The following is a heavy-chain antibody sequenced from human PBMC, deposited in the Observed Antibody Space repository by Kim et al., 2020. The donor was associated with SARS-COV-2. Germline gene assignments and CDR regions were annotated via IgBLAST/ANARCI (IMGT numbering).Heavy chain of an antibody. V-gene: IGHV1-18*04. CDR3: ARVRYSGYDWGVAGFDY. CDR1: GYTFTSYG. Sequence: ASVKVSCKASGYTFTSYGISWVRQAPGQGLEWMGWISAYNGNTNYAQKLQGRVTMTTDTSTSTAYMELRSLRSDDTAVYYCARVRYSGYDWGVAGFDYWGPGPLVTVSS. J-gene: IGHJ4*02. CDR2: ISAYNGNT. D-gene: IGHD5-12*01.